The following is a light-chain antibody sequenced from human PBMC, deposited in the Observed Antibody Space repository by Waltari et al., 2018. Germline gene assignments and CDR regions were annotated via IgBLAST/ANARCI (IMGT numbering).Light chain of an antibody. V-gene: IGLV1-40*01. J-gene: IGLJ2*01. CDR2: GNN. CDR1: SSNIGAPYD. Sequence: QSVLTQPPSVSGAPGQRVTISCTGSSSNIGAPYDVHWYQQLPGTAPKLLIYGNNNRPSGVPDRFSGSKSGTSASLAITGLQAEDEADYYCQSYDRSLSGVLFGGGTKLTVL. CDR3: QSYDRSLSGVL.